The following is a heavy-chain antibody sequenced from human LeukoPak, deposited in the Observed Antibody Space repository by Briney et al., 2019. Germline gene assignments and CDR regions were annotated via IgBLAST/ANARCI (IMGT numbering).Heavy chain of an antibody. D-gene: IGHD4-17*01. V-gene: IGHV1-69*06. J-gene: IGHJ4*02. CDR1: GGTFSRYA. Sequence: SVKVSCKASGGTFSRYAISWVRQAPGQRLEWMGQIFPIFVAAHYAQKFQVSVTITASKSTSTAYMELSSLRSEDTAVYYYARISGDVRVGYYFDYWGQGTLVTVSS. CDR3: ARISGDVRVGYYFDY. CDR2: IFPIFVAA.